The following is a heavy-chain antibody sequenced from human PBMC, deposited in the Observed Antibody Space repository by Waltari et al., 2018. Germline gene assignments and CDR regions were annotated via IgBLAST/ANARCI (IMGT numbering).Heavy chain of an antibody. CDR2: NYPGDSDT. D-gene: IGHD6-13*01. CDR3: ARHRGYSSSWPFDY. V-gene: IGHV5-51*01. CDR1: GYSLTSYW. J-gene: IGHJ4*02. Sequence: EVQLVQSGAEVKKPGESLNISCKGSGYSLTSYWIGWVRQMPGKGLEWMGINYPGDSDTRSSTSFQGQVTISADKSISTAYLQWSSLKASDTAMYYCARHRGYSSSWPFDYWGQGTLVTVSS.